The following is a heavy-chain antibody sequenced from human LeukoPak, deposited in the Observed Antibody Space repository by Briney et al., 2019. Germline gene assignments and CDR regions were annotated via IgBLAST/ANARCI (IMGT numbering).Heavy chain of an antibody. CDR2: ISAYNGNT. D-gene: IGHD3-22*01. Sequence: GSVKVSCKASGYTFTSYGISWVRQAPGQGLEWMGWISAYNGNTNYAQKLQGRVTMTTDTSTSTAYMELRSLRSDDTAVYYCARVGNGYYDSSGYYMGYNWFDPWGQGTLVTVSS. CDR1: GYTFTSYG. V-gene: IGHV1-18*01. J-gene: IGHJ5*02. CDR3: ARVGNGYYDSSGYYMGYNWFDP.